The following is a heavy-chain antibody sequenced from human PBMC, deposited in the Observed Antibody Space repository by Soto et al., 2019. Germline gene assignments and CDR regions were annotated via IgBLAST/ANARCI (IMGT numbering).Heavy chain of an antibody. CDR1: GFTFSSYA. J-gene: IGHJ4*02. D-gene: IGHD3-9*01. CDR3: AKDAHPYYDILTGPLSC. Sequence: PGGSLRLSCAASGFTFSSYAMHWVRQAPGKGLEWVSIISYDGNDKYYADSVKGRFTISRDDSKNTLYLQMNSLRAEDTALYYCAKDAHPYYDILTGPLSCRGKGTLVTVSS. V-gene: IGHV3-30*18. CDR2: ISYDGNDK.